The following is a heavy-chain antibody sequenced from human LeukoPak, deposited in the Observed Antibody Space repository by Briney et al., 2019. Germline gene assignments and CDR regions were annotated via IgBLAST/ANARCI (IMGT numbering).Heavy chain of an antibody. CDR2: IYSGGST. CDR3: ARDRSSTHAFDI. J-gene: IGHJ3*02. D-gene: IGHD6-6*01. V-gene: IGHV3-66*01. CDR1: GFTVSSNY. Sequence: PGGSLRLSCAASGFTVSSNYMSWVRQAPGKGLEWVSVIYSGGSTYYADSVKGRFTISRDNSKNTLYLRMNSLRAEDTAVYYCARDRSSTHAFDIWGQGTMVTVSS.